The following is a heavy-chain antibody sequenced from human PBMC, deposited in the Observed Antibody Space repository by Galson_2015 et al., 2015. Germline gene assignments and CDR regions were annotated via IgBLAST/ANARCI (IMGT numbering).Heavy chain of an antibody. CDR3: AKDLTGGFPIDY. CDR2: ISYDGSDK. J-gene: IGHJ4*02. CDR1: GFTFSNYG. Sequence: SLRLSCAASGFTFSNYGMHWVRQAPGKGLEWVAVISYDGSDKYYADSVKGRFTISRDDSKNTLYLQMNSLRVEDSAVYYCAKDLTGGFPIDYWGQGTLVTVSS. D-gene: IGHD4-23*01. V-gene: IGHV3-30*18.